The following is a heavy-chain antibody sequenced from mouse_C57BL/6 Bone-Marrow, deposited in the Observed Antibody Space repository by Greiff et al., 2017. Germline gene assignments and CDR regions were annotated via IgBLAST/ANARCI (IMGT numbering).Heavy chain of an antibody. CDR3: ARIPTTLVDY. CDR1: GYSITSGYY. Sequence: EVKLQESGPGLVKPSQSLSLTCSVTGYSITSGYYWNWIRQFPGNKLEWMGYISYDGSNNYNPTLQNRISITRDTSKNQFFLKLNSVTTEDTATYYCARIPTTLVDYWGQGTTLTVSS. J-gene: IGHJ2*01. D-gene: IGHD1-1*01. CDR2: ISYDGSN. V-gene: IGHV3-6*01.